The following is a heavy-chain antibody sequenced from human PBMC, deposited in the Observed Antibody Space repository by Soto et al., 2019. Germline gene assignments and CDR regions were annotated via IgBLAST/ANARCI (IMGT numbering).Heavy chain of an antibody. CDR2: IYHSGST. V-gene: IGHV4-30-2*01. J-gene: IGHJ6*02. Sequence: NPSETLSLTCAVSGGSISSGGYSWSWIRQPPGKGLEWIGYIYHSGSTYYNPSLKSRVTISVDRSKNQFSLRLSSVTAADTAVYYCASGYCSSTSCYRGGYYYYYGMDVWGQGTTVTVSS. D-gene: IGHD2-2*03. CDR3: ASGYCSSTSCYRGGYYYYYGMDV. CDR1: GGSISSGGYS.